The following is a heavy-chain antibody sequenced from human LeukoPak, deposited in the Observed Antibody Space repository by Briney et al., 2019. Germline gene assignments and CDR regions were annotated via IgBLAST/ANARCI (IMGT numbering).Heavy chain of an antibody. J-gene: IGHJ4*02. D-gene: IGHD6-13*01. V-gene: IGHV3-30*02. CDR3: AKGLGSIPASGFFDY. Sequence: GGSLRLSCATSGFTFRNDWVTWVRQAPGKGLEWLAYIRSNAIDQFYADSVKGRFTISRDNSKNTLYLQMNSLRTDDTAVYYCAKGLGSIPASGFFDYWGQGALVTVSS. CDR1: GFTFRNDW. CDR2: IRSNAIDQ.